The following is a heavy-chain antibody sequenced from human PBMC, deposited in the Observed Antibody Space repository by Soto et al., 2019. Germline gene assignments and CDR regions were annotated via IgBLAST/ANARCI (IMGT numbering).Heavy chain of an antibody. CDR3: ARDRYDTTYGYHLGADY. D-gene: IGHD3-22*01. J-gene: IGHJ4*02. CDR1: DFNSLSYG. Sequence: QVQLVQSGAEVKKPGASVKVSCKASDFNSLSYGFSWVRQAPGQGLEWMGCVSGPNGNTNYALKXXXXXXXXXXXXXXXXXXXXXXXXSXDTAVYFCARDRYDTTYGYHLGADYWGQGTLVTVSS. CDR2: VSGPNGNT. V-gene: IGHV1-18*01.